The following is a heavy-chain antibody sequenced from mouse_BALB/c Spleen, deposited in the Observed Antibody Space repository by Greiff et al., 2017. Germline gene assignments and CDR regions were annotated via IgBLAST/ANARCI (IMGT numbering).Heavy chain of an antibody. CDR1: GYTFTSYW. CDR2: IYPGSGST. CDR3: TGGFAY. V-gene: IGHV1S22*01. Sequence: LQQPGSELVRPGASMKLSCKASGYTFTSYWMHWVKQRPGQGLEWIGNIYPGSGSTNYDEKFKSKATLTVDTSSSTAYMQLSSLTSEDSAVYYCTGGFAYWGQGTLVTVSA. J-gene: IGHJ3*01.